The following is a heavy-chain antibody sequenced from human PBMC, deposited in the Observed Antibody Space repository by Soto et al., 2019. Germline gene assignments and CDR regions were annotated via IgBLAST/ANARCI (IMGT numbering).Heavy chain of an antibody. CDR2: INSDGSST. CDR3: ARGGRHYDFWSGSLLGYYYGMDV. Sequence: GGSLRLSCAASGFTFSSYWMHWVRQAPGKGLVWVSRINSDGSSTSYADSVKGRFTISRDNAKNTLYLQMNSLRAEDTAVYYCARGGRHYDFWSGSLLGYYYGMDVWGQGTTVTVSS. J-gene: IGHJ6*02. CDR1: GFTFSSYW. D-gene: IGHD3-3*01. V-gene: IGHV3-74*01.